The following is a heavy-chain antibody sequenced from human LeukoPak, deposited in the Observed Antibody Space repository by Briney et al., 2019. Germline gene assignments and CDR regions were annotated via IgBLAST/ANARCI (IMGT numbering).Heavy chain of an antibody. J-gene: IGHJ5*02. D-gene: IGHD3-22*01. CDR3: ARRYYYDSSFDP. CDR1: GGTFSSYA. CDR2: IIPILGIA. V-gene: IGHV1-69*04. Sequence: ASVKVSCKASGGTFSSYAISWVRQAPGQGLEWMGRIIPILGIANYAQKFQGRVTITADKSTSTAYMELSSLRSEDTAVYYCARRYYYDSSFDPWGQGTLVTVSS.